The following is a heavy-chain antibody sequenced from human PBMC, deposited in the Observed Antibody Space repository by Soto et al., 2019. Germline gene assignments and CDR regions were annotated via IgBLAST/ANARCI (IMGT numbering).Heavy chain of an antibody. V-gene: IGHV5-51*01. Sequence: GESLKISCQGSGYTFTTYWIGWVRQMPGKGLEWMGIIYPGDSDTKYSPSFQGQVTISADKSISTAYLQWSSLKASDTAMYYCARHVAAAPGTRDEAFDIWGQGTMVTVSS. CDR1: GYTFTTYW. J-gene: IGHJ3*02. CDR2: IYPGDSDT. D-gene: IGHD1-1*01. CDR3: ARHVAAAPGTRDEAFDI.